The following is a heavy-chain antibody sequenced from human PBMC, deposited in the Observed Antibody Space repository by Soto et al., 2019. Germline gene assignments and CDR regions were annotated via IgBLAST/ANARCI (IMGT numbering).Heavy chain of an antibody. Sequence: VSGPTLVNPTQTLTLTCTFSGFSLSTYGVGVGWIRQPPGKALEWLAIIYWDDDTRFSPSLRSRLAITKDTSKSQVVLTMTHMDPADTATYYCAHRPGFSMAFDYWGPGSLVTVSS. CDR3: AHRPGFSMAFDY. D-gene: IGHD3-10*01. CDR2: IYWDDDT. J-gene: IGHJ4*02. CDR1: GFSLSTYGVG. V-gene: IGHV2-5*02.